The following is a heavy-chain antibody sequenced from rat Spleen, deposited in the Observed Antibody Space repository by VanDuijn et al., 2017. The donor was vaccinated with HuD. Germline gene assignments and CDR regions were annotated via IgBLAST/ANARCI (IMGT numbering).Heavy chain of an antibody. V-gene: IGHV3-3*01. D-gene: IGHD1-11*01. Sequence: EVQLQESGPGLVKPSQSLSLTCSVTGYSITSNYWGWIRKLPGNKLEWMGYINSAGTTNYNPSLKSRISITRDTSKNQFFLRVISVTSEDTATYYCARLGTEAIGNWFSYWGQGTLVTVSS. CDR3: ARLGTEAIGNWFSY. CDR2: INSAGTT. CDR1: GYSITSNY. J-gene: IGHJ3*01.